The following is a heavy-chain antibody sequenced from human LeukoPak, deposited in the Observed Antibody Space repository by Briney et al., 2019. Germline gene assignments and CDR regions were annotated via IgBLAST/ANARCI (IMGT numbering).Heavy chain of an antibody. CDR3: AKESPYAVGGTGRFYYFDY. V-gene: IGHV3-23*01. D-gene: IGHD1-26*01. CDR1: GFTFSSYA. CDR2: ISNSGRT. J-gene: IGHJ4*02. Sequence: TGGSLRLSCAASGFTFSSYAISWVRQAPGKGLEWVSAISNSGRTYYTDSVKGRFTISRDNSKNTLHLQMNSLRAEDTAVYYCAKESPYAVGGTGRFYYFDYCGQGALVTVSS.